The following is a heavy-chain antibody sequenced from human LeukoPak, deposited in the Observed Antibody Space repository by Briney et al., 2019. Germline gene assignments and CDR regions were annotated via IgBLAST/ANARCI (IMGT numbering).Heavy chain of an antibody. V-gene: IGHV3-23*01. Sequence: GGSLRLSCAASGFTFSNSAMSWVRQAPGKGLEWGSTLSGSGITTYYADSVKGRFTISRDNSKNTLYLQMNSLRAEDTAVYYCAKGIYSSGWSYFDYWGHGTLVTVSS. J-gene: IGHJ4*01. CDR2: LSGSGITT. CDR1: GFTFSNSA. D-gene: IGHD6-19*01. CDR3: AKGIYSSGWSYFDY.